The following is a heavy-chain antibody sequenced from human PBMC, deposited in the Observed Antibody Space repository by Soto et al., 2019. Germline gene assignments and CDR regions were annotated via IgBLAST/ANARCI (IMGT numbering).Heavy chain of an antibody. J-gene: IGHJ4*02. V-gene: IGHV3-53*01. D-gene: IGHD4-17*01. CDR3: ARAKYDYGEYPIDD. CDR2: INTSGGA. CDR1: GFSVSTND. Sequence: GGSLRLSCAASGFSVSTNDLSWVRQAPGKGLDWVSVINTSGGAYYADSVKGRFTISRDNSKNTLYLQMNSLRAEDTVVYYCARAKYDYGEYPIDDWGQGTPVTVSS.